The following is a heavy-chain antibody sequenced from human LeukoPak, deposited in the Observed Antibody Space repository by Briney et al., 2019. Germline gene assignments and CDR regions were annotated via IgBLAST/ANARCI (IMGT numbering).Heavy chain of an antibody. V-gene: IGHV1-2*02. CDR1: GYTFTDYY. Sequence: ASVKVSCKASGYTFTDYYMHWVRQAPGQGLEWMGWINPNSGGTNYAQKFQGRVTMTRDTSISTAYMELSRLRSDDAAVYYCASHYDSSGYPDAFDIWGQGTMVTVSS. CDR2: INPNSGGT. CDR3: ASHYDSSGYPDAFDI. J-gene: IGHJ3*02. D-gene: IGHD3-22*01.